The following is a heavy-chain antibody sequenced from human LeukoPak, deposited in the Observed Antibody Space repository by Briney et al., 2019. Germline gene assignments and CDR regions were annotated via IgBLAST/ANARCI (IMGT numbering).Heavy chain of an antibody. V-gene: IGHV4-59*01. CDR1: GGSISSYS. D-gene: IGHD5-18*01. Sequence: PSETLSLTCTVSGGSISSYSWSWIRQPPGEGLEWIGYTYYSGSTNYNPSLKSRVTISVDTSKNQFSLKLSSVTAADTAVYYCARRGVVTGYFDYWGQGTLVTVSS. CDR3: ARRGVVTGYFDY. CDR2: TYYSGST. J-gene: IGHJ4*02.